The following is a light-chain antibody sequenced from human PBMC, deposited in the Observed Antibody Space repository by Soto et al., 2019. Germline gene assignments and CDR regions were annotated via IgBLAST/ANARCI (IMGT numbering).Light chain of an antibody. J-gene: IGKJ3*01. Sequence: DIQMTQSPPSLSASVGDRVTITCRARQGIRNFVAWYQQKPGKAPKLLIYAASTLQSGVPSRFSGSGSGADFALTISGRQPEGVATYSGQKYSSVPVFGPGTKVEIK. CDR1: QGIRNF. V-gene: IGKV1-27*01. CDR2: AAS. CDR3: QKYSSVPV.